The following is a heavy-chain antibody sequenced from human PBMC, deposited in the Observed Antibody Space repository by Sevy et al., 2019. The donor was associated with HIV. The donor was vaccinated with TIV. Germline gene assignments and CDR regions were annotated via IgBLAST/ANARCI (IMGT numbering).Heavy chain of an antibody. V-gene: IGHV3-15*01. CDR2: IKSKTDGGTT. CDR1: GFTFSNAW. D-gene: IGHD3-3*01. CDR3: TGLYYDFCSGYYRYMDV. J-gene: IGHJ6*03. Sequence: GGSLRLSCAASGFTFSNAWMSWVRQAPGKGLEWVGRIKSKTDGGTTDYAAPVKGRFTISRDDSKNTLYLQMNSLKTEDTAVYYCTGLYYDFCSGYYRYMDVWGKGTTVTVSS.